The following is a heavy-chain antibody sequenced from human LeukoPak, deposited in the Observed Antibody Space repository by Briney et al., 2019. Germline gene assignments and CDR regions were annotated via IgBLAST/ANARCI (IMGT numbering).Heavy chain of an antibody. CDR1: GYTFTGYY. CDR3: ARDWLSVAGTFDY. Sequence: ASVKVSCKASGYTFTGYYMYWVRQAPGQGLEWMGWINPNSGGTNYAQKFQGRVTMTRDTSISTAYMELSRLRSDDTAVYYCARDWLSVAGTFDYWGQGTLVTVSS. D-gene: IGHD6-19*01. V-gene: IGHV1-2*02. J-gene: IGHJ4*02. CDR2: INPNSGGT.